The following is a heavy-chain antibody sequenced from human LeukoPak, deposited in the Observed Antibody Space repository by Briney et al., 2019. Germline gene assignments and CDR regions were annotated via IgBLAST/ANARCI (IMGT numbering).Heavy chain of an antibody. Sequence: SETLSLTCTVSGYSISSGYYWGWIRPPPGKGLEWIGSIYHSGSTYYNPSLKSRVTISVDTSKNQFSLKLSSVTAADTAVYYCARDPKYYYDSSGHFDYWGQGTLVTVSS. CDR3: ARDPKYYYDSSGHFDY. J-gene: IGHJ4*02. V-gene: IGHV4-38-2*02. CDR1: GYSISSGYY. CDR2: IYHSGST. D-gene: IGHD3-22*01.